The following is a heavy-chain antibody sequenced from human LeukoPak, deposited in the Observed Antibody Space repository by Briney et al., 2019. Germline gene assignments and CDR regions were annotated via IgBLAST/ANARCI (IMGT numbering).Heavy chain of an antibody. D-gene: IGHD3-10*01. CDR2: IYHSGST. V-gene: IGHV4-59*12. CDR1: GGSISSYY. CDR3: ASVRIYAIFDY. J-gene: IGHJ4*02. Sequence: SETLSLTCTVSGGSISSYYWSWIRQPPGKGLEWIGEIYHSGSTNYNPSLKSRVTISVDKSKNQFSLKLSSVTAADTAVYYCASVRIYAIFDYWGQGTLVTVSS.